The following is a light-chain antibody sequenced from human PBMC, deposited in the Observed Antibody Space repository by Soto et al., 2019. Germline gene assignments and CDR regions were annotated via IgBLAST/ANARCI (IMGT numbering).Light chain of an antibody. J-gene: IGLJ1*01. V-gene: IGLV2-14*01. CDR1: SSDVGGYNY. Sequence: QPVLTQPASVSGSPGQSITISCTGTSSDVGGYNYVSWYQQHPGKAPKLMIYDVSHRPSGVSNRFSGSKSGNTASLTISGLQAEDEAEYYCNSYSSSSPPYVFGTGTKLTVL. CDR2: DVS. CDR3: NSYSSSSPPYV.